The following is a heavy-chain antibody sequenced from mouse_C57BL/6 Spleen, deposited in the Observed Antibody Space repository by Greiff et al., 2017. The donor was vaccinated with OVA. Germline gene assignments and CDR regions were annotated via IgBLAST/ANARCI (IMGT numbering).Heavy chain of an antibody. D-gene: IGHD2-1*01. V-gene: IGHV2-5*01. J-gene: IGHJ4*01. Sequence: QVQLKESGPGLVQPSQSLSITCTVSGFSLTSYGVHWVRQSPGKGLEWLGVIWRGGSTDYNAAFMSRLGITKDNSKSQVFFQMNSLQADDTAIYYCAKWGGNYDAMDYWGQGTSVTVSS. CDR1: GFSLTSYG. CDR2: IWRGGST. CDR3: AKWGGNYDAMDY.